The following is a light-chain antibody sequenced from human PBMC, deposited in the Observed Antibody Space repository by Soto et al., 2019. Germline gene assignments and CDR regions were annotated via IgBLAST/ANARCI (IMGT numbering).Light chain of an antibody. J-gene: IGKJ4*01. CDR1: QGITNY. Sequence: DIQMTQSPFAMSASVGDRVTITGRASQGITNYVAWFQQKPGKVPTRLISAASSLQSGVPSRFSGSGSGTEFTLTISSLQPEDFATDDCLQHHSYPLTFGGGTKVEIK. CDR2: AAS. V-gene: IGKV1-17*03. CDR3: LQHHSYPLT.